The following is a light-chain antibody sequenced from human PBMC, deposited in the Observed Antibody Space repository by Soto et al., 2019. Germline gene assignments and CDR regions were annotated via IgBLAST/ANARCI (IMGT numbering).Light chain of an antibody. V-gene: IGKV1-39*01. J-gene: IGKJ4*01. CDR2: TTS. CDR3: QQSYSTPQT. Sequence: DIHMTHSPSSRSSSFGERVSIAWRASQSISNFLNWYQQKPGKAPKLLIHTTSSLQSGVPSRFSASGTGTDFTLTISSLQPEDFATYYCQQSYSTPQTFGGGTKVDIK. CDR1: QSISNF.